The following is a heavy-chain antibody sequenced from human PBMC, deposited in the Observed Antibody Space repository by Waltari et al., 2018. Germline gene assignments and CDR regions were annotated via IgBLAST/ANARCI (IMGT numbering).Heavy chain of an antibody. CDR3: ARAVGGIAARRGGFDY. CDR2: IYYSGST. D-gene: IGHD6-6*01. J-gene: IGHJ4*02. Sequence: QVQLQESGPGLVKPSETLSLPCTVSGGSISSYYWSWIRQPPGKGLEWIGYIYYSGSTNYNPSPKSRVTISVDTSKNQFSLKLSSVTAADTAVYYCARAVGGIAARRGGFDYWGQGTLVTVSS. CDR1: GGSISSYY. V-gene: IGHV4-59*01.